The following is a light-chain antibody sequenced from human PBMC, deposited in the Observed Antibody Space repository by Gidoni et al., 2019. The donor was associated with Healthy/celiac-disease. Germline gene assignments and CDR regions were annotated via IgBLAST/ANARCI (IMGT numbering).Light chain of an antibody. Sequence: EIVLTQSPATLSLSPGERATLSCRASQSVSSYLAWCQQKPGQAPRLLIYDASNRATGIPARFSGSGSGTDFTLTISSLEPEDFAVYYCQQRSNPSITFGQGTRLEIK. V-gene: IGKV3-11*01. J-gene: IGKJ5*01. CDR3: QQRSNPSIT. CDR1: QSVSSY. CDR2: DAS.